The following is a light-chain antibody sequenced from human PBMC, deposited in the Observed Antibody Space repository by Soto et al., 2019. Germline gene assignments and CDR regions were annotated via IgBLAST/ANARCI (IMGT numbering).Light chain of an antibody. J-gene: IGLJ2*01. CDR2: GNH. V-gene: IGLV1-44*01. Sequence: QSVLTQSPSASGTPGQRVTISCSGSTSNIGTNTVNWYQQVPGTAPKLLIFGNHQRPSGVPDRFSGSRSGTSASLAISGLQSEDEADYYCATWDDSLNGAVFGGGTQLTVL. CDR3: ATWDDSLNGAV. CDR1: TSNIGTNT.